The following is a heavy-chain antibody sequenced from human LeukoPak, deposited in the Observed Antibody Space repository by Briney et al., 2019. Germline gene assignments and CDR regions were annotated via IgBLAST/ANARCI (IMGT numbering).Heavy chain of an antibody. CDR1: GFIFGSHP. CDR3: GKTTVGYSTGQKPAWPVDF. D-gene: IGHD5-18*01. CDR2: IFRSGGSP. Sequence: GGSLRLSCEASGFIFGSHPMYWVRQAPGKRLEWVAGIFRSGGSPHYADPVNSRFTISRDNSRNTVYLQINSLIAEDTAVYYCGKTTVGYSTGQKPAWPVDFWVQGNLITVSS. J-gene: IGHJ4*02. V-gene: IGHV3-23*01.